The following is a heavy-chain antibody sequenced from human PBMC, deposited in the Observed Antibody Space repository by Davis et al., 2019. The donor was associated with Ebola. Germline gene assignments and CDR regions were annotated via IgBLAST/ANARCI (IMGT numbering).Heavy chain of an antibody. J-gene: IGHJ3*02. Sequence: GGSLRLSCAASGFTFSSYAMHWVRQAPGKGLEWVAVISYDGSNKYYADSVKGRFTISRDNSKNTLYLQMNSLRAEDTAVYYCARVPPHDAFDIWGQGTMVTVSS. V-gene: IGHV3-30-3*01. CDR3: ARVPPHDAFDI. CDR2: ISYDGSNK. CDR1: GFTFSSYA.